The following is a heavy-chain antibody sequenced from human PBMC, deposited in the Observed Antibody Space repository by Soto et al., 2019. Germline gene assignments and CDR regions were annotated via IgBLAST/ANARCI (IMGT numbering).Heavy chain of an antibody. D-gene: IGHD2-15*01. CDR3: ARDRRGSASLYFDY. Sequence: QVRLQESGPGLVKPSQTLSLTCTVSGGSISSGDYYWSWIRQHPGKGLEWIGYIHYSGSTYYNPSRKSRIAIAVDMSKNQFSLKLSSVTAADTAVYYCARDRRGSASLYFDYWGQGNLVTVSS. CDR1: GGSISSGDYY. J-gene: IGHJ4*02. V-gene: IGHV4-31*03. CDR2: IHYSGST.